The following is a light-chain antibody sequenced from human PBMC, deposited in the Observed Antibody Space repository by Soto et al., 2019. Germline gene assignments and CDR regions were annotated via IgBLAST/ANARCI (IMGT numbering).Light chain of an antibody. CDR3: SSYTSINTHV. J-gene: IGLJ1*01. Sequence: QSVLAQPASVSGSPGHSITISCAGTSSDVGAYNYVSWYQQLPGKAPKLMIYEVSNRPSGVSNRFSGSKSGNTASLTISGLQAEDEADYYCSSYTSINTHVFGTGTKVTVL. V-gene: IGLV2-14*01. CDR1: SSDVGAYNY. CDR2: EVS.